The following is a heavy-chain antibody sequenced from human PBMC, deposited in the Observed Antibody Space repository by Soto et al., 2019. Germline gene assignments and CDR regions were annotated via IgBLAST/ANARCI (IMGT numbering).Heavy chain of an antibody. CDR2: IYYSGST. CDR1: GGSVSSNY. Sequence: PSETLSLTCTVSGGSVSSNYWSWIRQPPGKGLEYIGYIYYSGSTNYNPSLRSRVTISLDTSKNQFSLRLSSMTAADTAVYYCGRPSYDRTGYHGAFDVWGQGTMVT. J-gene: IGHJ3*01. D-gene: IGHD3-22*01. V-gene: IGHV4-59*08. CDR3: GRPSYDRTGYHGAFDV.